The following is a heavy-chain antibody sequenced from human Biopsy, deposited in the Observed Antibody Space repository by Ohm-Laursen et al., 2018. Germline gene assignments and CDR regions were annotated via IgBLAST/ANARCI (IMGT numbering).Heavy chain of an antibody. Sequence: LRLSCSASGFSFENYVMKWFRQGPGKGLEWVGLIRSSGYGGTADYAASVKGRFTISRDDSKSFAYLQMTSLRTEDTAVYFCAREGLGTTADYWGQGILVTVSS. D-gene: IGHD1/OR15-1a*01. CDR2: IRSSGYGGTA. CDR3: AREGLGTTADY. CDR1: GFSFENYV. J-gene: IGHJ4*02. V-gene: IGHV3-49*03.